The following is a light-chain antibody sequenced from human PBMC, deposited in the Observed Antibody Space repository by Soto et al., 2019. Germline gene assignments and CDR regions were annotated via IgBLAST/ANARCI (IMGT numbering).Light chain of an antibody. J-gene: IGLJ1*01. CDR1: SSDVGSYNF. CDR3: SSYTTSYNHV. V-gene: IGLV2-14*01. CDR2: EVS. Sequence: LSQPGSVCGSPGQAITISCTGTSSDVGSYNFVSWYQQLPGKAPKLMIYEVSNRPSGVSNRFSGSKSGNTASLTISGLQAEDEADYYCSSYTTSYNHVFGSGTKVTVL.